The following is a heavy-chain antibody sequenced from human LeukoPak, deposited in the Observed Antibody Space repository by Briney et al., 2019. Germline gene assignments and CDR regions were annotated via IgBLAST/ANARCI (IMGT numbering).Heavy chain of an antibody. V-gene: IGHV4-59*01. J-gene: IGHJ4*02. CDR3: ARSFGSGNYFDY. Sequence: SETLSLTRTVSGGXISTYYWSWIRQPPGKGLEWIGYIYYSGSANYNPSLKSRVTISIDTSKNQFSLKLSSVTAADTAVYYCARSFGSGNYFDYWGQGTLVTVSS. CDR1: GGXISTYY. CDR2: IYYSGSA. D-gene: IGHD3-10*01.